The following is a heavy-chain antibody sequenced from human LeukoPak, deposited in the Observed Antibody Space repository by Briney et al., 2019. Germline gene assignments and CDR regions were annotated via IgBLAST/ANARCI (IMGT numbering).Heavy chain of an antibody. V-gene: IGHV3-21*01. Sequence: PGGSLRLSCAASGFTFSSYSMNWVRQAPGKGLEWVSSISSSSSYIYYADSVKGRFTISRGNAKNSLYLQMNSLRAEDTAVYYCASVRIAVAVTVHDAFDIWGQGTTVTVSS. D-gene: IGHD6-19*01. CDR2: ISSSSSYI. CDR3: ASVRIAVAVTVHDAFDI. CDR1: GFTFSSYS. J-gene: IGHJ3*02.